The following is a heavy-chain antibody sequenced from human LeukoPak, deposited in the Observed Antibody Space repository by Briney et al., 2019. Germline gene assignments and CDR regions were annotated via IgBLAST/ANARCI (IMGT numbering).Heavy chain of an antibody. J-gene: IGHJ4*02. V-gene: IGHV3-30*18. CDR2: IIYDGTNK. CDR1: GFTFSNSG. D-gene: IGHD1-1*01. CDR3: AKDSVGTPFDY. Sequence: GGSLRLSCSASGFTFSNSGMHWVRQAPGKGLEWVAVIIYDGTNKYYVESVKGRFTISRDNSKNTLYLQMNSLRAEDTAVYYCAKDSVGTPFDYWGQGTLVTVSS.